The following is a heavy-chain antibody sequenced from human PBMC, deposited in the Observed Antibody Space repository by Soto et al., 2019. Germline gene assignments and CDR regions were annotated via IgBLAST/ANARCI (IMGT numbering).Heavy chain of an antibody. CDR2: IWYDGGTT. D-gene: IGHD6-19*01. CDR1: GFTFSSYG. Sequence: GGSLRLSCAASGFTFSSYGMHWVRQAPGKGLEWVAVIWYDGGTTDYAAPVKGRFAISRDDSNSILYLEMNSLRSEDTAVYYCTTVDAVVLNWGQGLLVTVSS. CDR3: TTVDAVVLN. V-gene: IGHV3-33*01. J-gene: IGHJ4*02.